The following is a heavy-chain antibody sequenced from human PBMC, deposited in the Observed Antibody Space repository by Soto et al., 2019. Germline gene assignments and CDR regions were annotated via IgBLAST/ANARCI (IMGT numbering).Heavy chain of an antibody. Sequence: SETPSLTCTVSGDSLSSGDYYWDWIRQPPRKGLGWIGYIYYSGSTNYNPSLKSRVTILVDRSKNQFSLKLSSVTAADTAVYYCARDVYCADGSCSNFYYGMDVWGQGTPVTVSS. V-gene: IGHV4-61*08. J-gene: IGHJ6*02. D-gene: IGHD2-15*01. CDR2: IYYSGST. CDR3: ARDVYCADGSCSNFYYGMDV. CDR1: GDSLSSGDYY.